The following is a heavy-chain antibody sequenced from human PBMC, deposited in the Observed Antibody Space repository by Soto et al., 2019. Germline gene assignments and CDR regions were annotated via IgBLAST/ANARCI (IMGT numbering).Heavy chain of an antibody. CDR1: GGSISSGGYY. CDR2: IYYSGNT. V-gene: IGHV4-31*03. CDR3: ARDVSSSWGWFDP. J-gene: IGHJ5*02. Sequence: SETLSLTCTVSGGSISSGGYYWSWIRQHPGKGLEWIGYIYYSGNTYYNPSLKSRVTISVDTSKNQFSLKLSSVTAADTAVYYCARDVSSSWGWFDPWGQGTLVTVSS. D-gene: IGHD6-13*01.